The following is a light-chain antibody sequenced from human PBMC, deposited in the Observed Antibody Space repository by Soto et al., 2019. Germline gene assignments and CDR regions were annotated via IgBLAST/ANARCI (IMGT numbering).Light chain of an antibody. V-gene: IGLV1-40*01. Sequence: QSVLTQPPSVYEAPGQRVTISCTGSSTNIGAGYEAHWYQQVPGTAPKLLIYENNNRPSGVPDRFACSKSGTSASLAITGLQAEDEAEYYCQSYDSSLSGYVVGTGTKVTV. J-gene: IGLJ1*01. CDR2: ENN. CDR3: QSYDSSLSGYV. CDR1: STNIGAGYE.